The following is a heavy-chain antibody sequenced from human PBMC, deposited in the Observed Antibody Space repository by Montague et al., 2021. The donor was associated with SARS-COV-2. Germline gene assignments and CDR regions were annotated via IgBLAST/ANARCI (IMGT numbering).Heavy chain of an antibody. CDR3: ARPLSRDHYYGWDV. D-gene: IGHD3-16*02. CDR2: IYYSGST. CDR1: GASINSNTYF. Sequence: SETLSLTCTVSGASINSNTYFWGWIRQPPGKGLEWIGSIYYSGSTYYNPSLKSRVTISVDTSKNQFSLKLNSVTAADTAVYYCARPLSRDHYYGWDVWGQGTTVTVSS. J-gene: IGHJ6*02. V-gene: IGHV4-39*01.